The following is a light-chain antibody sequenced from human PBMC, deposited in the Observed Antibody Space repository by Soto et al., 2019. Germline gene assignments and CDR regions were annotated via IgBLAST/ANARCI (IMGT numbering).Light chain of an antibody. CDR3: CSFAGSYTFWV. CDR2: DVS. Sequence: QSALTQPRSVSGSPGQSVTISCTGTSSDVGDYNHVSWYQQYPGKAPKLVIYDVSKWPSGVPDRFSGSKSGNTASLTISGLQAEDEADYYCCSFAGSYTFWVFGGGTKLTVL. J-gene: IGLJ3*02. CDR1: SSDVGDYNH. V-gene: IGLV2-11*01.